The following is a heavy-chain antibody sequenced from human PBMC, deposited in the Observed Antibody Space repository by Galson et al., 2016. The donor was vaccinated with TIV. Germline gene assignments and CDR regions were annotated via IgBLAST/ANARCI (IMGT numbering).Heavy chain of an antibody. CDR2: ISDSGKT. J-gene: IGHJ6*02. CDR1: GLAVGKNY. V-gene: IGHV3-66*03. D-gene: IGHD2-21*01. CDR3: ARDRVIDAYYYHYTYGLDV. Sequence: PRLSCASSGLAVGKNYMTWVRQAPGKGLEWVALISDSGKTYYSESVRGRFTISRDNSRNTLYLQMSGLRAEDTAVYYCARDRVIDAYYYHYTYGLDVWGLGTTVTVSS.